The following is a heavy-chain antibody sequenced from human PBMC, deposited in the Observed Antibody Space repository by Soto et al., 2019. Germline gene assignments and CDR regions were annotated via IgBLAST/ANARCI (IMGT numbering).Heavy chain of an antibody. Sequence: SVTLSLTCRFSGSALNIGNYYWLWIRQVPGKGLEWIGHIYVTGAVDYNPSLRDRITISQDTSERQFSLNLRLVTAADTAVYYCARLRIATNNYKWFDPWGQGTLVTVSS. J-gene: IGHJ5*02. CDR1: GSALNIGNYY. V-gene: IGHV4-31*03. CDR2: IYVTGAV. CDR3: ARLRIATNNYKWFDP. D-gene: IGHD2-21*01.